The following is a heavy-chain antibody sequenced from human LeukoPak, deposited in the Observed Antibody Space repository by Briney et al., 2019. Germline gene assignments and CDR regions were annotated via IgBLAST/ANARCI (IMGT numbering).Heavy chain of an antibody. CDR3: AKDWVVVITSHAFDI. Sequence: GGSLRLSCAASGFTFSSYGMHWVRQAPGKGLEWVAFIRYGGSNKYYADSVKGRFTISRDNSKNTLYLQMNSLRAEDTAVYYCAKDWVVVITSHAFDIWGQGTMVTVSS. J-gene: IGHJ3*02. CDR2: IRYGGSNK. D-gene: IGHD3-22*01. V-gene: IGHV3-30*02. CDR1: GFTFSSYG.